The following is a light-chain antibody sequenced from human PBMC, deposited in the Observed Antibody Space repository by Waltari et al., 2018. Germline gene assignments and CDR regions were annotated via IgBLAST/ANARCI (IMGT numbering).Light chain of an antibody. CDR2: RNN. V-gene: IGLV1-47*01. CDR1: NSNIANTY. Sequence: QSVLNQPPSVSGTPGQTVTISCSGSNSNIANTYVYWYQQLPGMAPKLLIYRNNQRPSVCPVRFSGSKSGTSASLAISGLRSEDEAHYSCAIWDDGVIFGGGTKLTVL. CDR3: AIWDDGVI. J-gene: IGLJ2*01.